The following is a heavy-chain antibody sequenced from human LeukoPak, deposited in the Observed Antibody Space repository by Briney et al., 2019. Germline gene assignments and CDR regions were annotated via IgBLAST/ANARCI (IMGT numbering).Heavy chain of an antibody. Sequence: GGSLRLSCAACGFSFNSYSMNWVRQAPGMVLEWVSSISSGSSSYIYQAESLKGRFTISRDNAKNSLYLQMNSLRAEDTAMYYCAIGPPLDSWGQGTLVTVSS. CDR1: GFSFNSYS. V-gene: IGHV3-21*01. J-gene: IGHJ5*01. CDR3: AIGPPLDS. CDR2: ISSGSSSYI.